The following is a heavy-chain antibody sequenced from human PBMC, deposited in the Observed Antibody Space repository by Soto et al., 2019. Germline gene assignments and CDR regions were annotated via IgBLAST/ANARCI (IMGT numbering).Heavy chain of an antibody. CDR3: ARNSGYCSSTSCYWWYFDL. Sequence: QVQLVQSGAEVKKPGASVKVSCKASGYTFTSYGISWVRQAPGQGLEWMGWISAYNGNTNYAQKLQGRDTMTTDTSTSTAYMELRSLRSDDTAVYYCARNSGYCSSTSCYWWYFDLWGRGTLVTVSS. V-gene: IGHV1-18*01. D-gene: IGHD2-2*03. CDR1: GYTFTSYG. J-gene: IGHJ2*01. CDR2: ISAYNGNT.